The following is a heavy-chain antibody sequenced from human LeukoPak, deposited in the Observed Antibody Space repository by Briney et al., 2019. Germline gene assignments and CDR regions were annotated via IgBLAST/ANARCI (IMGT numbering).Heavy chain of an antibody. Sequence: SVKVSCKASGGTFSSYAISWVRQAPGQGLEWMGGIIPIFGTANYAQKFQGRVTITADESTSTAYMELSSLRSEDTAVYYCANRYTGDEWYFDYWGQGTLVTVSS. D-gene: IGHD7-27*01. CDR1: GGTFSSYA. CDR2: IIPIFGTA. J-gene: IGHJ4*02. CDR3: ANRYTGDEWYFDY. V-gene: IGHV1-69*13.